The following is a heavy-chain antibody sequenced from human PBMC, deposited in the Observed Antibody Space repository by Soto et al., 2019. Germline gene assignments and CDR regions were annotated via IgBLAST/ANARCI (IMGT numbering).Heavy chain of an antibody. CDR3: ARDWGEGYSGYDYLYYVDY. V-gene: IGHV3-30-3*01. J-gene: IGHJ4*02. D-gene: IGHD5-12*01. CDR1: GFTFSSYA. Sequence: GGSLRLSCAASGFTFSSYAMHWVRQAPGKGLEWVAVISYDGSNKYYADSVKGRFTISRDNSKNTLYLQMNSLRAEDTAVYYCARDWGEGYSGYDYLYYVDYWGQGT. CDR2: ISYDGSNK.